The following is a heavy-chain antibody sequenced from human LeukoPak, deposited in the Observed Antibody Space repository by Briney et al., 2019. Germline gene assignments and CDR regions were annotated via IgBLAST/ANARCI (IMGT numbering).Heavy chain of an antibody. Sequence: GGSLRLSCAASGFTFSSYAMSWVRQAPGKGLEWVSPISGSGDDTYYADSVKGRFTISRDNSKNTLYLQMNSLRAEDTAVYYCAKWGSDFWSGFPRYYFDYWGQGTLVTVS. V-gene: IGHV3-23*01. J-gene: IGHJ4*02. D-gene: IGHD3-3*01. CDR2: ISGSGDDT. CDR3: AKWGSDFWSGFPRYYFDY. CDR1: GFTFSSYA.